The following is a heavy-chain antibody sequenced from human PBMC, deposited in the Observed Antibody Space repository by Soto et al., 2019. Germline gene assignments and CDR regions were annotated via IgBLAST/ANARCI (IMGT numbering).Heavy chain of an antibody. J-gene: IGHJ3*02. D-gene: IGHD6-19*01. V-gene: IGHV2-5*02. CDR1: GFSLSTSGVG. Sequence: QITLKESGPTLVKPTQTLTLTCTFSGFSLSTSGVGVGWIRQPPGKALEWLALIYWDDDKRYSPSLKSRLTITKDTSKNQVVLTMTNMYPVDTATYYCAHMKSIAVAGHGAAFDIWGQGTMVTVSS. CDR2: IYWDDDK. CDR3: AHMKSIAVAGHGAAFDI.